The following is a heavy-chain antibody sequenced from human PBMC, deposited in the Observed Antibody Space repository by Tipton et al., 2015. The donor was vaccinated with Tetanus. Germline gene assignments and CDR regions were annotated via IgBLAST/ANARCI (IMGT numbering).Heavy chain of an antibody. CDR2: IIPIFGTI. J-gene: IGHJ3*02. CDR1: GGIFSSYA. CDR3: AGLPNAGDYAFHI. V-gene: IGHV1-69*01. D-gene: IGHD3-3*01. Sequence: QLVQSGGEVKKPGSSVKVSCKASGGIFSSYAMSWVRQAPGQGLEWMGGIIPIFGTIDYAQKFQGRVTISADESTSTAYMELRSLRSEDTALYYCAGLPNAGDYAFHIWGQGTMVTVSS.